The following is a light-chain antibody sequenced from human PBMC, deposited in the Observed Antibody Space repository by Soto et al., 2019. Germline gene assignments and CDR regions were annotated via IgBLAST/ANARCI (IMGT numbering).Light chain of an antibody. CDR2: GAS. CDR3: QQYSSSGGT. Sequence: EIVLTQSPGTLSLSPGERATLSCRASQSVSSSYLAWYQQTHGQAPRLRMYGASSRATGMPDRFSGSGCGTDFTLTISRLEPEDFAVYYCQQYSSSGGTFGQGTKVEIK. V-gene: IGKV3-20*01. CDR1: QSVSSSY. J-gene: IGKJ1*01.